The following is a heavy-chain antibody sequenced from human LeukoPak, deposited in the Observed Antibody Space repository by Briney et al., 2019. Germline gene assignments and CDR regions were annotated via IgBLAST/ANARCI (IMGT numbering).Heavy chain of an antibody. Sequence: SVKVSCKASGGTFSSYAVSWVRQAPGQGLEWMGGIILVSRTANYAQKFKDRVVLTTDESTRTAYMELSSLRSEDTAVYYCATTHYYDSSGRLRGFDNWGQGTLVTVSS. CDR3: ATTHYYDSSGRLRGFDN. CDR1: GGTFSSYA. D-gene: IGHD3-22*01. V-gene: IGHV1-69*05. J-gene: IGHJ4*02. CDR2: IILVSRTA.